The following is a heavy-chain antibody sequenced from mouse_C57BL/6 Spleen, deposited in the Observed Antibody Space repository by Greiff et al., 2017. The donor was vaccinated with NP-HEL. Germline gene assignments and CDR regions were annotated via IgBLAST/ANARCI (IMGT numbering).Heavy chain of an antibody. CDR2: ISSGGDYI. CDR1: GFTFSSYA. V-gene: IGHV5-9-1*02. CDR3: TRDRGYDWYFDV. Sequence: EVMLVESGEGLVKPGGSLKLSCAASGFTFSSYAMSWVRQTPEKRLEWVAYISSGGDYIYYADTVKGRFTISRDNARNTLYLQMSSLKSEDTAMYYCTRDRGYDWYFDVWGTGTTVTVSS. J-gene: IGHJ1*03. D-gene: IGHD2-2*01.